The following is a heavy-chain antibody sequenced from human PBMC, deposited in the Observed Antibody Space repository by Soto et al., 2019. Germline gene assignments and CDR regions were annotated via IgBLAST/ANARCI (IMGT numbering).Heavy chain of an antibody. Sequence: QVQLVQSGAEVKKPGASVKVSCKASGYTFTSYGITWVRLAPGQGLEWMGWISTYNGHTNYAQKLQGRLTMTTDTSTSTAYMELRSLRSDDTAVYYCARVWFGGSEDYWGQGTLVTVSS. CDR3: ARVWFGGSEDY. CDR1: GYTFTSYG. D-gene: IGHD3-10*01. J-gene: IGHJ4*02. V-gene: IGHV1-18*01. CDR2: ISTYNGHT.